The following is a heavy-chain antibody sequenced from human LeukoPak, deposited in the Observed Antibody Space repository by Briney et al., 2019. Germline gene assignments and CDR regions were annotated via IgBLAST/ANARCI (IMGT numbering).Heavy chain of an antibody. J-gene: IGHJ3*02. Sequence: GGSLRLSCAASGFTFSSYSMNWVRQAPGKGLEWVSSISSSSSYIYYADSVKGRFTISRDNAKNSLYLQMNSLRAEDTAVYYCARDLEDYYDSSGFSDAFDIWGQGTMVTVSS. V-gene: IGHV3-21*01. CDR2: ISSSSSYI. D-gene: IGHD3-22*01. CDR1: GFTFSSYS. CDR3: ARDLEDYYDSSGFSDAFDI.